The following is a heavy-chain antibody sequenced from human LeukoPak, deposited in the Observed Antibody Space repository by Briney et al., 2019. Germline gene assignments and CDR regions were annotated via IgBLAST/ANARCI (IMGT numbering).Heavy chain of an antibody. CDR3: ARATIHSSSGMVDY. CDR2: MKPNSGNT. Sequence: GSSVKVSCKDSRYTFTRYDINWVRQATGQRLEGMGWMKPNSGNTGYGQKVRGRVTMPRTTSISTAYMELSSLRSQDTAVYYCARATIHSSSGMVDYWGQGTLVTVYS. CDR1: RYTFTRYD. J-gene: IGHJ4*02. D-gene: IGHD6-13*01. V-gene: IGHV1-8*01.